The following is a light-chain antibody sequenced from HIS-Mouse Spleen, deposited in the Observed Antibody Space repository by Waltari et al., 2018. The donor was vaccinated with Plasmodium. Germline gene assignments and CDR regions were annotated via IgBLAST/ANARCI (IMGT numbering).Light chain of an antibody. J-gene: IGLJ1*01. CDR1: SSDVGGYHY. CDR3: SSYTSSSNYV. V-gene: IGLV2-14*01. Sequence: QSALTQPASVSGSPGQSITISCTGPSSDVGGYHYVSWYQQHPGKAPKLMIYEVSNRPSGVSNRFSGSKSGNTASLTISGLQAEDEADYYCSSYTSSSNYVFGTGTKVTVL. CDR2: EVS.